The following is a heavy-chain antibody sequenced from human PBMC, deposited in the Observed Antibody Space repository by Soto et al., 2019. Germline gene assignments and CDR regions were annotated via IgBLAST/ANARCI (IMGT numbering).Heavy chain of an antibody. CDR2: INAGNGNT. CDR1: GYTFTSYA. CDR3: ARGDYYDIHDY. J-gene: IGHJ4*02. D-gene: IGHD3-22*01. V-gene: IGHV1-3*01. Sequence: QVQLVQSGAEVKKPGASVKVSCKASGYTFTSYAIHWVRQAPGQRLEWMGWINAGNGNTKYSQKFQGRVTITRDTSASTANRELSSLRSEDTAVYYCARGDYYDIHDYWGQGTLVTVSS.